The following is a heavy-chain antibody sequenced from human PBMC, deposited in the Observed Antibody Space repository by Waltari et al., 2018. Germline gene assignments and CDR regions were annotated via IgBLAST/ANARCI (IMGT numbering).Heavy chain of an antibody. V-gene: IGHV4-59*11. CDR2: IYYSGST. CDR3: ASGQQWSGMGPY. Sequence: QVQLQESGPGLVKPSETLSLTCTVPGGSISSHYWSWIRQPPGKGLEWIGYIYYSGSTNYNPSLKSRVTISVDTSKNQFSLKLSSVTAADTAVYYCASGQQWSGMGPYWGQGTLVTVSS. CDR1: GGSISSHY. J-gene: IGHJ4*02. D-gene: IGHD6-19*01.